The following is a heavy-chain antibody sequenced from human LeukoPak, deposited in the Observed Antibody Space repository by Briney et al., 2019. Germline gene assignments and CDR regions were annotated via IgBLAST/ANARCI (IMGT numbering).Heavy chain of an antibody. D-gene: IGHD3-10*01. CDR1: GYTFTSYG. Sequence: ASVKVSCKASGYTFTSYGISWARQAPGQGLEWMGWISAYNGNTNYAQKLQGRVTMTTDTSTSTAYMELRSLRSDDTAVYYCARLAYYYGSGSYYNEYYFDYWGQGTLVTVSS. CDR2: ISAYNGNT. V-gene: IGHV1-18*01. J-gene: IGHJ4*02. CDR3: ARLAYYYGSGSYYNEYYFDY.